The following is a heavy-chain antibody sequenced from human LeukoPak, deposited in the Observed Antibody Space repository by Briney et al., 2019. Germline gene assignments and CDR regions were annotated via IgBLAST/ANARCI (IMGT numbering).Heavy chain of an antibody. J-gene: IGHJ4*02. CDR3: ARQDFEGYFDY. CDR2: ISDIGSI. D-gene: IGHD3-9*01. CDR1: GGSISSYY. V-gene: IGHV4-59*08. Sequence: SQTLSLTCTVSGGSISSYYWSWIRQPPGKGLEWIAYISDIGSINYNPSLKSRVTISVDTSKNQFSLKLSSVTAADTAVYYCARQDFEGYFDYWGQGTLVTVSS.